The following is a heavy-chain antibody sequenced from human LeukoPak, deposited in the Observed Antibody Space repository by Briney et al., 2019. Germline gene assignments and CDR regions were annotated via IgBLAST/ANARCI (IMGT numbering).Heavy chain of an antibody. V-gene: IGHV3-7*01. CDR1: GFTFSSYW. Sequence: GGSLLLSCAASGFTFSSYWMSWVRQAPGKGRQWVANIKQDGSEKYYVDSVKGRFTISRDNAKNSLYLQMNSLRAEDTAVYYCPRDRGRYHMDVWGKGTTVTISS. CDR3: PRDRGRYHMDV. J-gene: IGHJ6*03. D-gene: IGHD6-25*01. CDR2: IKQDGSEK.